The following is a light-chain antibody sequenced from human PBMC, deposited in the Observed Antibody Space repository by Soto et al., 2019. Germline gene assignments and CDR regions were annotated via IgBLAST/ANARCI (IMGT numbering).Light chain of an antibody. CDR1: QSISSY. CDR3: QQTYSTPPT. J-gene: IGKJ1*01. V-gene: IGKV1-39*01. Sequence: MSQTPSSHSPFVSPRVTIRCRASQSISSYLNWYQQKPGIAPKLLIYAASSLQSGVPSRFSGSGSGTDFTLTISSLQPEDFATYYCQQTYSTPPTFGQGTKVDIK. CDR2: AAS.